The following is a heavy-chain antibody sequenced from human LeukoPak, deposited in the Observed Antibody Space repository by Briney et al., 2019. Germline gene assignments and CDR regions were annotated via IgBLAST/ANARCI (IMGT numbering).Heavy chain of an antibody. Sequence: GGSLRLSCAASGFTFSNYAMHWVRQAPGKGLEWVAFIRSDGSNKYGADSVKGRFTISRDNSKNTLYLQMDSLRAEDTATYYCATYRQIQVPFEFWGQGTLVTVSS. D-gene: IGHD5-18*01. CDR3: ATYRQIQVPFEF. CDR2: IRSDGSNK. V-gene: IGHV3-30*02. J-gene: IGHJ4*02. CDR1: GFTFSNYA.